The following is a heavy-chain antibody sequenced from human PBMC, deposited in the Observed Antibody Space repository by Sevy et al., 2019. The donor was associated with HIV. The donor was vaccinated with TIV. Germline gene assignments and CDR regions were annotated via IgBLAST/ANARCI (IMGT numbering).Heavy chain of an antibody. CDR3: ARALGYCISTSCYASELRYYYGMDV. CDR2: IYYSGST. D-gene: IGHD2-2*03. CDR1: RGSISSGGYY. V-gene: IGHV4-31*03. J-gene: IGHJ6*02. Sequence: SETLSLTCTVSRGSISSGGYYWSWIRQHPGKGLEWIGYIYYSGSTYYNPSLKSRVTISVDTSKNQFSLKLSSVTAADTAVYYCARALGYCISTSCYASELRYYYGMDVWGQGTTVTVSS.